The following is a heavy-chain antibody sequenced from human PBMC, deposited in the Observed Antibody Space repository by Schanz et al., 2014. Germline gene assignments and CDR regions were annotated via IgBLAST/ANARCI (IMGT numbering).Heavy chain of an antibody. Sequence: EVQLVESGGGVVQPGRSLRLSCAAYGFTFSSYAMHWVRQAPGKGLEWVSTIYASGATYYADSVKRRFTISRDRFQNTLYLRMSSLRAEDTAVYYCARPRFDYGEVDYWGQGTLVTVSS. CDR3: ARPRFDYGEVDY. CDR1: GFTFSSYA. CDR2: IYASGAT. J-gene: IGHJ4*02. V-gene: IGHV3-66*04. D-gene: IGHD4-17*01.